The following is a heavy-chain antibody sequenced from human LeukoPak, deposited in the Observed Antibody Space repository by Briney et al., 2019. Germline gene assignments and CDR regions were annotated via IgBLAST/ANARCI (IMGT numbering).Heavy chain of an antibody. CDR1: GYSFTSYW. CDR3: ARLQNSPRGVIKINWFDP. CDR2: IYPGDSDT. Sequence: GESLKISCKGSGYSFTSYWIGWVRQMPGKGLEWMGIIYPGDSDTRYSPSFQGQVTISADKSISTAYLQWSSLKASDTAMYYCARLQNSPRGVIKINWFDPWGQGTLVTVSS. V-gene: IGHV5-51*01. J-gene: IGHJ5*02. D-gene: IGHD3-10*01.